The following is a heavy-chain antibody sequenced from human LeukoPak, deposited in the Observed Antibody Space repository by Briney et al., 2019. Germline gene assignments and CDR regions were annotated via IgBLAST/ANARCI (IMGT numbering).Heavy chain of an antibody. V-gene: IGHV3-21*01. CDR3: ALVGATSWAPFDY. Sequence: GGSLRLSSSVSGFTFSRFSMTWVRQAPGKGLEWVSSISSSSSYIYYRDSVKGRFTISRDYAKNSLYLQMHSLRAGDTAVYYCALVGATSWAPFDYWGQGTLVTVSS. D-gene: IGHD1-26*01. CDR2: ISSSSSYI. J-gene: IGHJ4*02. CDR1: GFTFSRFS.